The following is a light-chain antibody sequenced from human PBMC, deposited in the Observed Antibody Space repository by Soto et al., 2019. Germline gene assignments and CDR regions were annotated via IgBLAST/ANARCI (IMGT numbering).Light chain of an antibody. CDR1: SSDVGGYNY. J-gene: IGLJ2*01. CDR3: SSYTSSSTVL. V-gene: IGLV2-14*01. Sequence: QSALTQTASVSGSPGQSITISCTGTSSDVGGYNYVSWYQQHPGKAPKLMIYEVSKRPSGVSNRFSGSKSGNTAYLTISGLQAEDEGDYYCSSYTSSSTVLFGGGTQLTVL. CDR2: EVS.